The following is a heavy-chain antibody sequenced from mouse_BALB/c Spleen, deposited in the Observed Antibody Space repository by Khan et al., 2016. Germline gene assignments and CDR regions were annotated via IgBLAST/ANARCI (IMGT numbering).Heavy chain of an antibody. J-gene: IGHJ4*01. CDR2: IDPENGDT. Sequence: VQLKESGAELVRSGASVKLSCTPSGFNIKDYYIHWVKQRPEQGLEWIGWIDPENGDTEYAPKFQGKATMTADTSSNPAYLQLSSLTSEDTAVYYCNAGDNYVVNYAMDYWGQGTSVTVSS. V-gene: IGHV14-4*02. CDR1: GFNIKDYY. D-gene: IGHD1-3*01. CDR3: NAGDNYVVNYAMDY.